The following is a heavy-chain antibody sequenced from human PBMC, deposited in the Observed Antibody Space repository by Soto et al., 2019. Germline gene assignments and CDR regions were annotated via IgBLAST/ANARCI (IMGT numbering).Heavy chain of an antibody. CDR1: GFSLDEYG. Sequence: EVQLVESGGGVVRPGGSLRLACAVSGFSLDEYGMSWVRQAPGKWLEWVSGMHRNGGSTGYADSVKGRFTISRDDAKNSLYLQMNSLRAEDTAFYYCARYHRWGYEYGDYGDSWGHGTLVTVSS. J-gene: IGHJ5*01. D-gene: IGHD4-17*01. CDR3: ARYHRWGYEYGDYGDS. CDR2: MHRNGGST. V-gene: IGHV3-20*04.